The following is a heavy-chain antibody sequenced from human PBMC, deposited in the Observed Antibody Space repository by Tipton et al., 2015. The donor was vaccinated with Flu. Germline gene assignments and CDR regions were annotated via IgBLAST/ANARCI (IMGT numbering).Heavy chain of an antibody. V-gene: IGHV3-53*01. Sequence: VQLVQSGGGLIQPGGSLRLSCAASGFAVSSNYMSWVRQAPGKGLEWVSVIYSGGDTYYADSVQGRFTISRDNSKNTLFLQMNSLKAEDTAVYYCTRVPPSMRGYWYYGMHFWGQGTTVAVSS. CDR3: TRVPPSMRGYWYYGMHF. CDR1: GFAVSSNY. CDR2: IYSGGDT. J-gene: IGHJ6*02. D-gene: IGHD2-2*01.